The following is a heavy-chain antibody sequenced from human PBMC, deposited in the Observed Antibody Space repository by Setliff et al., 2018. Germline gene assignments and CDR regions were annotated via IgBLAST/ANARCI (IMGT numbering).Heavy chain of an antibody. CDR3: AGLGGWLQLGGFDY. CDR2: IYHSGST. CDR1: GDSISSGSYY. Sequence: SETLSLTCTVSGDSISSGSYYWTWIRQPPGKGLEWTGSIYHSGSTYYNPSLKSRVTISVDTSKNQFSLKLSSVTAADTAVYYCAGLGGWLQLGGFDYWGQGTLVTVSS. J-gene: IGHJ4*02. V-gene: IGHV4-39*07. D-gene: IGHD5-12*01.